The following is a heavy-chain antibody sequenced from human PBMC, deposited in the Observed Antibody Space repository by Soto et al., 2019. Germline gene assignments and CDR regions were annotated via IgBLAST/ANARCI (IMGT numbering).Heavy chain of an antibody. D-gene: IGHD6-6*01. CDR1: GFTFSRYE. Sequence: GGSLRLSCAASGFTFSRYEMNWVRQAPGKGLEWVSYISSSGSTIYYADSVKGRFTISRDNAKNSLYLQMNSLRAEDTAVYYCHIAAPRNWDYFDYSGPATLVTVSS. V-gene: IGHV3-48*03. J-gene: IGHJ4*02. CDR2: ISSSGSTI. CDR3: HIAAPRNWDYFDY.